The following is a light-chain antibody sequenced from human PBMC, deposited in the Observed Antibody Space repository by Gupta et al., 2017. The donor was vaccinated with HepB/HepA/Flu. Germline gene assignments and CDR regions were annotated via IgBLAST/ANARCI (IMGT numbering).Light chain of an antibody. CDR3: QSYDSSLSGSGV. J-gene: IGLJ3*02. Sequence: SVLTQPTAVSGAPGQRVTISCTGSTSNLGAGYDVHWYQQLPGTAPKHLIYGNSNRPSGVPDRFSGSKSGTSASLAITGLQAEEEADYYCQSYDSSLSGSGVFGGGTKLTVL. CDR2: GNS. V-gene: IGLV1-40*01. CDR1: TSNLGAGYD.